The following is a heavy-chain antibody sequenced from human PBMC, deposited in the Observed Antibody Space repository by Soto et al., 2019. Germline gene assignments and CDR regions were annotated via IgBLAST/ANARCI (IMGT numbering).Heavy chain of an antibody. J-gene: IGHJ4*02. V-gene: IGHV4-38-2*02. D-gene: IGHD3-22*01. Sequence: SETLSLTCAVSGFSISSDYFWGWIRQPPGKGLGWIGSIYHTGTTYYSPSLKSRATIFLDTSKNQFSLNLTSVTAADTAIYYCARDGLRYFDSSGYYSGPPLDYWGQGARVTVSS. CDR3: ARDGLRYFDSSGYYSGPPLDY. CDR2: IYHTGTT. CDR1: GFSISSDYF.